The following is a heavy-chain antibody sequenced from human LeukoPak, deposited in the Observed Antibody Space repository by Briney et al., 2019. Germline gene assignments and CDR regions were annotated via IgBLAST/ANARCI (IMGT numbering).Heavy chain of an antibody. V-gene: IGHV3-33*01. CDR3: ARGGMLSYYYYMDV. J-gene: IGHJ6*03. D-gene: IGHD3-16*01. Sequence: PGGSLRLSCAASGFTFSSYGMHWVRQAPGKGLEWVAVIWYDGSNKYYADSVKGRFTISRDNSKNTLYLQMNSLRAEDTAVYYCARGGMLSYYYYMDVWGKGTTVTVSS. CDR2: IWYDGSNK. CDR1: GFTFSSYG.